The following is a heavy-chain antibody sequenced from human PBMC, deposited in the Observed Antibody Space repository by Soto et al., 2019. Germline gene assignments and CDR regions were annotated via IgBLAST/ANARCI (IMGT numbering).Heavy chain of an antibody. CDR2: MNPNTGDT. Sequence: QVQLVQSGAEVKKPGASVKVSCKACGYTFISYDINWVRQATGQGLEWMGWMNPNTGDTGDAQKFQGRVTMTRHTSINTANLELSSLRSDDTAVYFCARGDGYIFDYWGQGTLVTVSS. J-gene: IGHJ4*02. V-gene: IGHV1-8*01. CDR3: ARGDGYIFDY. D-gene: IGHD5-12*01. CDR1: GYTFISYD.